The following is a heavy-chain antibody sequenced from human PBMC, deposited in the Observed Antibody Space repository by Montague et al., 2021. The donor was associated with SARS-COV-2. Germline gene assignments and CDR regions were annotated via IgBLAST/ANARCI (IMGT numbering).Heavy chain of an antibody. V-gene: IGHV4-34*01. J-gene: IGHJ2*01. CDR2: NDHSGTT. Sequence: SETLSLTCAVYGGSFGDYFWTWIRQLPGKGLEWIGVNDHSGTTNYNPSLKSRLSISVDTSNNRLSLTLNSVTAADTAVYYCARLNGLRFVFLVAVPCEYCCMDIWGRGTMVTVSS. CDR1: GGSFGDYF. CDR3: ARLNGLRFVFLVAVPCEYCCMDI. D-gene: IGHD3-3*01.